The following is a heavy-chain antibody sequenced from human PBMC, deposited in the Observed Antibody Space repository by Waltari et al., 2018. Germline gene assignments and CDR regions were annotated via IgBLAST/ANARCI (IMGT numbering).Heavy chain of an antibody. CDR2: IWYDGSNN. CDR1: GFTFSSYG. CDR3: AKDGGMIASRRAYFDY. J-gene: IGHJ4*02. D-gene: IGHD6-6*01. V-gene: IGHV3-33*06. Sequence: QVQLVESGGGVVQPGRSLRLSCAASGFTFSSYGMHWVRQAPGKGLEWVAVIWYDGSNNYHADSVKGRVTTSRDNSKNTLYLQMNSLRAEDTAMYDCAKDGGMIASRRAYFDYWGQGTLVTVSS.